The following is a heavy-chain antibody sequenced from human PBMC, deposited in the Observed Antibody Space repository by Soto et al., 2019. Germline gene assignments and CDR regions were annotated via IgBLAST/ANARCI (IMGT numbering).Heavy chain of an antibody. V-gene: IGHV3-30-3*01. J-gene: IGHJ6*02. Sequence: GGSLRLSCAASGFTFSSYAMHWVRQAPGKGLEWVAVISYDGSNKYYADSVKGRFTISRDNSKNTVYLQMNSLRAEDTAVYYCAREKTTVTTRYYYYGMDVWGQGTTVTVSS. CDR3: AREKTTVTTRYYYYGMDV. D-gene: IGHD4-4*01. CDR1: GFTFSSYA. CDR2: ISYDGSNK.